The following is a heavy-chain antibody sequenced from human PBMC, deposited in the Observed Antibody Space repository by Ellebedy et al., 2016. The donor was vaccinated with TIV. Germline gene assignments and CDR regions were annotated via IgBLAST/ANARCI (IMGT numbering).Heavy chain of an antibody. CDR2: IYYSGST. CDR1: GGSISRGGYY. V-gene: IGHV4-31*03. CDR3: AREEQQLVLFPAI. Sequence: LRLXXTVSGGSISRGGYYWSWIRQHPGKGLEWIGYIYYSGSTYYNPSLKSRVTISVDTSKNQFSLKLSSVTAADTAVYYCAREEQQLVLFPAIWGQGTLVTVSS. D-gene: IGHD6-13*01. J-gene: IGHJ4*02.